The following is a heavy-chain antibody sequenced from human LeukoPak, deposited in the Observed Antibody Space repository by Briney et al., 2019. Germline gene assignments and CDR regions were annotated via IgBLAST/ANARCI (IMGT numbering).Heavy chain of an antibody. CDR1: GFTFSSYG. CDR2: ISYDGSNK. CDR3: AKGPSLHDYGDYAEPYYMDV. J-gene: IGHJ6*03. Sequence: GGSLRLSCAASGFTFSSYGMHWVRQAPGKGLEWVAVISYDGSNKYYADSVKGRFTISRDNSKNTLYLQMNSLRAEDTAVYYCAKGPSLHDYGDYAEPYYMDVWGKGTTVTVSS. V-gene: IGHV3-30*18. D-gene: IGHD4-17*01.